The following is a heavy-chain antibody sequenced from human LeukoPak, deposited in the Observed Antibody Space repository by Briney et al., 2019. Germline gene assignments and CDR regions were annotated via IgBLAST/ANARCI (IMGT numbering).Heavy chain of an antibody. CDR3: ARDHRSSSWLGPANWFDP. Sequence: PSETLSLTCSVSGDSISSRTYYRTWIRQHPEKGLEWIGYIYYSGSTYYNPSLKSRVTISVDTSKNQFSLKLSSVTAADTAVYYCARDHRSSSWLGPANWFDPWGQGTLVTVSS. J-gene: IGHJ5*02. D-gene: IGHD6-13*01. V-gene: IGHV4-31*03. CDR1: GDSISSRTYY. CDR2: IYYSGST.